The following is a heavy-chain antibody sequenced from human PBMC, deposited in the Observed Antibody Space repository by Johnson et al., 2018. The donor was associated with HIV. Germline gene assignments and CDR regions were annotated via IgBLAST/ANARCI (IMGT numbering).Heavy chain of an antibody. V-gene: IGHV3-66*01. D-gene: IGHD1-14*01. CDR3: TRESTEAFDI. CDR2: IYNGTT. Sequence: VQLVESGGGLVQPGGSLRLSCAASGFTVTTKYMSWVRQAPGKGLEWVSLIYNGTTFYADSVKGRFTISRDNSKNTLYLQMNSLRAEDTAVYYCTRESTEAFDIWGQGTMVTVSS. J-gene: IGHJ3*02. CDR1: GFTVTTKY.